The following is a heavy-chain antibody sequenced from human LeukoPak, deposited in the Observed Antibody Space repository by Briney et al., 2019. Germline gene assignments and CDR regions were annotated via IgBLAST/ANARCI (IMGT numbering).Heavy chain of an antibody. CDR2: ISASGSTP. V-gene: IGHV3-23*01. CDR1: GFTINSFA. Sequence: GGSLRLSCAASGFTINSFAMSWVRQAPGKGLEGVSGISASGSTPYYTDSVKGRFTIPRDNSKNTLYLQMNSLRAEDTAVYYCAKDKLGATVFWDYWGQGTLVTVSS. D-gene: IGHD1-26*01. CDR3: AKDKLGATVFWDY. J-gene: IGHJ4*02.